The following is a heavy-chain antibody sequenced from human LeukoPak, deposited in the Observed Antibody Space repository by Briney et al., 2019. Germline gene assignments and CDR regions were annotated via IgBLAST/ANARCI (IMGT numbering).Heavy chain of an antibody. V-gene: IGHV4-39*01. CDR3: ARHDNPSWFDP. J-gene: IGHJ5*02. CDR2: IYYSGST. CDR1: GGSISSSSYD. Sequence: ASETLSLTCTVSGGSISSSSYDWGWIRQPPGKGLEWIGSIYYSGSTYYNPSLKSRVTISVDTSKNQFSLKLSSVTAADTAVYYCARHDNPSWFDPWGQGTLVTVSS. D-gene: IGHD3-9*01.